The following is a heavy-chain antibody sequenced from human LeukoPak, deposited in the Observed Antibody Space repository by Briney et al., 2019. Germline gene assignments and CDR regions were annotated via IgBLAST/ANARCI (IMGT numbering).Heavy chain of an antibody. CDR1: GFTLSDYY. CDR3: ARTMWGFDY. J-gene: IGHJ4*02. CDR2: ISSSSSYI. D-gene: IGHD7-27*01. V-gene: IGHV3-11*06. Sequence: GGSLRLSYAASGFTLSDYYMSWVRQAAGKGLEWVSYISSSSSYINYADSVKGRFTITRDNAKRSLFLQMNSLRVEDTAVYYCARTMWGFDYWGQGTLVTVSS.